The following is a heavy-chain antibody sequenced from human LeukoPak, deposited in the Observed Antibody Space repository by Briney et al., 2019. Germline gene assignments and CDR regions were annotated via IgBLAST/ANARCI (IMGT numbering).Heavy chain of an antibody. CDR1: GFTFSRYW. J-gene: IGHJ5*02. CDR2: IKEDGSEK. Sequence: GGSLRLSCAASGFTFSRYWMSWVRQAPGKGLEWVANIKEDGSEKYYVDSVKGRLTIFRDNAKNSLYLQMNSLRAEDTAVYYCARAVASNWFDPWGQGTLVTVSS. D-gene: IGHD2-15*01. CDR3: ARAVASNWFDP. V-gene: IGHV3-7*04.